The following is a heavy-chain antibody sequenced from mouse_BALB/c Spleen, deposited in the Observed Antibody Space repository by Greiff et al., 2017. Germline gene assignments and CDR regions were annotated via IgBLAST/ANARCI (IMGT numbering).Heavy chain of an antibody. D-gene: IGHD2-2*01. CDR3: ARGGYDAGFAY. CDR1: GYTFTSYT. J-gene: IGHJ3*01. Sequence: VQLQQSGAELARPGASVKMSCKASGYTFTSYTMHWVKQRPGQGLEWIGYINPSSGYTNYNQKFKDKATLTADKSSITAYMQLSSLTSEDSAVYYCARGGYDAGFAYWGQGTLVTVSA. CDR2: INPSSGYT. V-gene: IGHV1-4*01.